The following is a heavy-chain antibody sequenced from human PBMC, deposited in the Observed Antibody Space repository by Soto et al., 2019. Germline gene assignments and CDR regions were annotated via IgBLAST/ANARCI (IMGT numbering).Heavy chain of an antibody. CDR1: GDSIIGTGW. CDR3: VRNGYYSLDV. J-gene: IGHJ6*02. D-gene: IGHD3-22*01. Sequence: QVQLQESGPGLVRPSGTLSLTSAVSGDSIIGTGWWSWVRQSPGKGLDWIGEVYHSGATNYNPSLKSRVTISVDTSRNQCSLSLGSVTAADTAVYYCVRNGYYSLDVWGQGTTVTVSS. V-gene: IGHV4-4*02. CDR2: VYHSGAT.